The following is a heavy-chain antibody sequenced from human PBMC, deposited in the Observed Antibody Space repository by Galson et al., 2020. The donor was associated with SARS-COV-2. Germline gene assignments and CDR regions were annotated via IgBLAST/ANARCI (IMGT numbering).Heavy chain of an antibody. CDR1: GFTFSSYW. Sequence: GESLKTSCAAPGFTFSSYWMSWVRQAPGKGLEWVANIKQDGSEKYYVDSVKGRFTISRDNAKNSLYLQMNSLRAEDTAVYYCARDSQKGFDYWGQGTLVTVSS. CDR2: IKQDGSEK. CDR3: ARDSQKGFDY. V-gene: IGHV3-7*01. J-gene: IGHJ4*02.